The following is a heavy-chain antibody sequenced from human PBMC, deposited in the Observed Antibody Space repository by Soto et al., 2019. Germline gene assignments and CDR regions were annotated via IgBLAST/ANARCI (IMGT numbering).Heavy chain of an antibody. Sequence: VGSLRLSCAASGFSFSHYWMHWFRQAPVKGLVWVSRISPDGRTTTYADSVKGRFTISRDNAKSTLYLQMNSLTVEDGAVYYCADSWLHTSYWGPGTLVTVSS. D-gene: IGHD3-10*01. CDR1: GFSFSHYW. V-gene: IGHV3-74*01. J-gene: IGHJ4*02. CDR3: ADSWLHTSY. CDR2: ISPDGRTT.